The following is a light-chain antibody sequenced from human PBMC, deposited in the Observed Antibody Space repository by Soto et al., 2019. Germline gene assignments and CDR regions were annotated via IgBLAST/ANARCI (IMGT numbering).Light chain of an antibody. Sequence: PSTLSSSVGYIVTITCWASQNISTWLAWYQQKPGKAPKLMIYEASTLQSGVPSRFSGSGSGTEFTLTISGLLPEDFATYHCQQLNTLPFTFGQGTRLEIK. CDR2: EAS. CDR3: QQLNTLPFT. V-gene: IGKV1-5*01. J-gene: IGKJ5*01. CDR1: QNISTW.